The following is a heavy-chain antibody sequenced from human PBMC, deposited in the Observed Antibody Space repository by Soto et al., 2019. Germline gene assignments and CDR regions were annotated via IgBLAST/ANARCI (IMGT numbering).Heavy chain of an antibody. CDR3: ARLPNKSPQN. J-gene: IGHJ1*01. Sequence: EVQLVESGGGLVQPGGSLRLSCVASGFTFSSYWMHWVRQAPGKGLVWVSSISNDGSSIYADPVKGRFTISRDNAKNTLYLQMNSLRAEYTALYYCARLPNKSPQNWGQGTLVIVSP. V-gene: IGHV3-74*01. CDR2: ISNDGSS. CDR1: GFTFSSYW.